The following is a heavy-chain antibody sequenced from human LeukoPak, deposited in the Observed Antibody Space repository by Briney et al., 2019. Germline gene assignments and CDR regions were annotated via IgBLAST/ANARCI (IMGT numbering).Heavy chain of an antibody. Sequence: GAPRLISGKGSGSTFSSYWIGWVRQLPGKGLEWMGIIYPGDSDTRYSPSLQGQVTISVDTSIGTAYLQWSSLKASDTAIYYCARQNDFRLDYWGQGTLVTVS. CDR1: GSTFSSYW. D-gene: IGHD3-3*01. J-gene: IGHJ4*02. CDR2: IYPGDSDT. V-gene: IGHV5-51*01. CDR3: ARQNDFRLDY.